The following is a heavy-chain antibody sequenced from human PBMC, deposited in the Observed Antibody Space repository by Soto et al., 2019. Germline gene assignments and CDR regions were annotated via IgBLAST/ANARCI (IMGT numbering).Heavy chain of an antibody. V-gene: IGHV3-23*01. CDR3: AKDTLEVRGVHKPEYYFDY. D-gene: IGHD3-10*01. CDR2: ISGSGGST. CDR1: GFTFSSYA. Sequence: GGSLRLSCAASGFTFSSYAMSWVHQAPGKGLEWVSAISGSGGSTYYADSVKGRFTISRDNSKNTLYLQMNSLRAEDTAVYYCAKDTLEVRGVHKPEYYFDYWGQGTLVTVSS. J-gene: IGHJ4*02.